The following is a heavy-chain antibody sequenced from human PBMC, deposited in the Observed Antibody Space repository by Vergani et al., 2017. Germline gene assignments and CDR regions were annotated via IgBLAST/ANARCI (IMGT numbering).Heavy chain of an antibody. V-gene: IGHV3-30*18. CDR2: ISYDGSNE. CDR3: AKGKIVSAIKYYYGMDV. CDR1: GFTFSSYA. J-gene: IGHJ6*02. D-gene: IGHD5/OR15-5a*01. Sequence: QVQLLESGGGVVKPGRSLSLSCAASGFTFSSYAMHWVRQPPGKGLEWVAVISYDGSNEYNAAPVMGRVTISKNNTTNTLYLQMNSLRAEDTAVYYGAKGKIVSAIKYYYGMDVWSQGTTVTVS.